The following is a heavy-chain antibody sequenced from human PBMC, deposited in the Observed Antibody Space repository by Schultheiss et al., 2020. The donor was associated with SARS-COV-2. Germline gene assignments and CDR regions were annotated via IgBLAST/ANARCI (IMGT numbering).Heavy chain of an antibody. CDR2: ISYDGSNK. CDR3: AKGSSSWFH. J-gene: IGHJ4*02. CDR1: GFTFSSYG. Sequence: GGSLRLSCAASGFTFSSYGMHWVRQAPGKGLEWVAVISYDGSNKYYADSVKGRFTISRDNSKNTLYLQMNSLRAEDTAVYYCAKGSSSWFHWGQGTLVTVSS. V-gene: IGHV3-30*18. D-gene: IGHD6-13*01.